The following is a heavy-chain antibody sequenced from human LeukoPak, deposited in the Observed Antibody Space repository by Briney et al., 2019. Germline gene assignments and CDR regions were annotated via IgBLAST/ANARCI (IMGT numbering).Heavy chain of an antibody. CDR2: IDPSDSYT. CDR1: GYSFTTYW. V-gene: IGHV5-10-1*01. D-gene: IGHD6-13*01. Sequence: GESLKISCKGSGYSFTTYWISWVRQMPGKVLEWMGRIDPSDSYTNYSPSFQGHVTISADKSISTAYLQWSSLKASDTAMYYCARSGRYSSSPTVIWGQGTMVTVSS. CDR3: ARSGRYSSSPTVI. J-gene: IGHJ3*02.